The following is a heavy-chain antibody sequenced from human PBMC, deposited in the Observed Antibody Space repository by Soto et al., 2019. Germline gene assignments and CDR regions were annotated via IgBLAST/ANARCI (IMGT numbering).Heavy chain of an antibody. Sequence: SETLSLTCAVSGGSISSGGYSWSWIRQPPRKGLEWIGYIYHSGSTYYNPTLKSRVTISVDRSKNQFSLKLSSVTAADTAVYYCARAYCSSTSCLDFDYWGQGTLVTVSS. CDR1: GGSISSGGYS. D-gene: IGHD2-2*01. V-gene: IGHV4-30-2*01. J-gene: IGHJ4*02. CDR3: ARAYCSSTSCLDFDY. CDR2: IYHSGST.